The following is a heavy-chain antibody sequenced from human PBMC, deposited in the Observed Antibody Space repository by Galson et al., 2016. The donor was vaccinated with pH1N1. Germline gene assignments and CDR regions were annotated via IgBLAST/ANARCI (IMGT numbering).Heavy chain of an antibody. D-gene: IGHD3-10*01. J-gene: IGHJ4*02. CDR3: AHTGFGEVLGYFGY. V-gene: IGHV2-5*05. CDR2: IYWDDDK. Sequence: PALVKPTQTLTLTCTFSGFSVSTSGVGVAWIRQPPGKAPEWLALIYWDDDKRYGPSLKSRLTITKDTSKNQVVLTMTNMDPVDTATYYCAHTGFGEVLGYFGYWGQGTLVTVSS. CDR1: GFSVSTSGVG.